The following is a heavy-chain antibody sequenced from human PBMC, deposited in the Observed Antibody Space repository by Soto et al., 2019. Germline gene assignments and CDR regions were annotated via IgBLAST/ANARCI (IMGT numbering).Heavy chain of an antibody. CDR3: ARDMRYSSSWTTSYYYYGMDV. J-gene: IGHJ6*02. CDR1: GGTFSSYA. Sequence: ASVKVSCKASGGTFSSYAISWVRQAPGQGLEWMGGIIPIFGTANYAQKFQGRVTITADESTSTAYMELSSLRSEDTAVYYCARDMRYSSSWTTSYYYYGMDVWGQGTTVTVSS. CDR2: IIPIFGTA. V-gene: IGHV1-69*13. D-gene: IGHD6-13*01.